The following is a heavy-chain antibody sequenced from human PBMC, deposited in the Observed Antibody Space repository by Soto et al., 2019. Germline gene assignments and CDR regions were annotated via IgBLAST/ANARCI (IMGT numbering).Heavy chain of an antibody. CDR1: GYTFTSYA. D-gene: IGHD2-15*01. J-gene: IGHJ4*02. V-gene: IGHV1-3*01. CDR3: ATDRSGGHQYHLAY. CDR2: INAGNGNT. Sequence: ASVKVSCKASGYTFTSYAMHWVRQAPGQRLEWMGWINAGNGNTKYSQKFQGRVTITRDTSASTAYMELSSLRSEDTAVYYCATDRSGGHQYHLAYWGQGTLVTVSS.